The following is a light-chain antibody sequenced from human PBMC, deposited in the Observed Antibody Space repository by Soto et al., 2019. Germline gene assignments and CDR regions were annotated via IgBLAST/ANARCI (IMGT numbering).Light chain of an antibody. CDR2: EVN. CDR3: CSSGGSPTYV. Sequence: QSALTQPASVSGSPGQSITISCIGTSSNVGSYKLVSWYQQHPGKAPRLMIFEVNKRPSGVSNRLSGAKSGNTASLTISGLKVEDEADYYCCSSGGSPTYVFGTGTKVTVL. J-gene: IGLJ1*01. V-gene: IGLV2-23*02. CDR1: SSNVGSYKL.